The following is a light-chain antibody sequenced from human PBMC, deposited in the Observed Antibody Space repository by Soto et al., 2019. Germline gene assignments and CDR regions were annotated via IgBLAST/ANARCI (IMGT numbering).Light chain of an antibody. J-gene: IGLJ1*01. V-gene: IGLV2-14*01. CDR1: SSDIGAYDY. Sequence: SALAQRASLSGSPGQSITISCTGTSSDIGAYDYVSWFQQHPGKAPKLMISEVTNRPSGGSNRFSGSKSGNTPYLTISVLQVEDEAEYFCLSFTTTSTHVFGTGTKVTVL. CDR3: LSFTTTSTHV. CDR2: EVT.